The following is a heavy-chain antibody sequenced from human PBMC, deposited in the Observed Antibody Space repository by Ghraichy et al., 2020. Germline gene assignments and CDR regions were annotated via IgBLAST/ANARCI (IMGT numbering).Heavy chain of an antibody. CDR1: GGIFNSFG. D-gene: IGHD2-2*01. Sequence: SVKVSCKATGGIFNSFGISWVRQAPGQGLEWMGGIIPLFETTDYAQTFRGRLTIIADKSTSTVYMELSSLRSDDTAVYYCAVGSSSSASDFDYWGQGTLVTVSS. CDR2: IIPLFETT. J-gene: IGHJ4*02. V-gene: IGHV1-69*06. CDR3: AVGSSSSASDFDY.